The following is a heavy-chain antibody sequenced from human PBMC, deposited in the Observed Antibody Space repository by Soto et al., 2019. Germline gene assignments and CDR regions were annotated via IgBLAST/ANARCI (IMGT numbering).Heavy chain of an antibody. V-gene: IGHV4-61*05. CDR1: GGSISSTNYF. CDR2: MYYIGST. Sequence: PSETLSLTCTVSGGSISSTNYFWGWIRQPPGKGLEWIGYMYYIGSTNHNPSLKSRVAISVDTSKSQFSLKLSSVAAADTAVYFCAGSSGYDLGEIDYWGQGTLVTVSS. CDR3: AGSSGYDLGEIDY. D-gene: IGHD5-12*01. J-gene: IGHJ4*02.